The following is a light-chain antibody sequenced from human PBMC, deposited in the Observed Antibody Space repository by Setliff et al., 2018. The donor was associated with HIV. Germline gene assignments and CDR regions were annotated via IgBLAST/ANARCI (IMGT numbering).Light chain of an antibody. CDR1: SSNIGSNT. J-gene: IGLJ3*02. V-gene: IGLV1-44*01. CDR3: AAWDDSVNGPV. CDR2: SNN. Sequence: SVLTQPPSASGTPGQRVTISCSGSSSNIGSNTVNWYHQFPGTAPKLLIYSNNQRPSGVPDRFSGSKSGTSASLAISGLQSEDEADYYCAAWDDSVNGPVFGGGTKVTVL.